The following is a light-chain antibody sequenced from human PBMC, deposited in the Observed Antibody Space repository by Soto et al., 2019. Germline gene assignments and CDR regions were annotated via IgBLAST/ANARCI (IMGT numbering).Light chain of an antibody. CDR2: YVS. CDR3: SSYTSSSTYV. V-gene: IGLV2-18*02. J-gene: IGLJ1*01. Sequence: QSALTQPPSVSGSPGQSVTISGTGTSSDVGSSNGVSWYQQPPGTATKLMIYYVSNRPSGVPDRFSVSKSGNTASLPISGLQSEDEADYYCSSYTSSSTYVFGTGTKLTVL. CDR1: SSDVGSSNG.